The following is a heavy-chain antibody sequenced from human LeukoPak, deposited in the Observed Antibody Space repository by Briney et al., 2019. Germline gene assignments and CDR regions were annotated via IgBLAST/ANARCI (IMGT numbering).Heavy chain of an antibody. Sequence: GGSLRLSCAASGFTFSGSAMHWVRQASGKGLEWVGRIRSKANSYATAYAASVKGRFTISRDDSKNTAYLQMNSLKTEDTAVYYCTRHEQWLVPGYYYMDVWGKGTTVTVSS. CDR1: GFTFSGSA. V-gene: IGHV3-73*01. J-gene: IGHJ6*03. D-gene: IGHD6-19*01. CDR2: IRSKANSYAT. CDR3: TRHEQWLVPGYYYMDV.